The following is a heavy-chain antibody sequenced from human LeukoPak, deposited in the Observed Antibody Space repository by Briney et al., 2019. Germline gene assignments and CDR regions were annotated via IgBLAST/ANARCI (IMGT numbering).Heavy chain of an antibody. CDR2: LDPNSGGT. V-gene: IGHV1-2*02. D-gene: IGHD2-15*01. CDR3: ARDWRIGYCSGGSCYSGDY. CDR1: GYTFTGYY. J-gene: IGHJ4*02. Sequence: ASVKVSCKASGYTFTGYYMHWVRQAPGQGLEWMGWLDPNSGGTGYAQKFQGRVTMTRDTSISTAYMELSRLRSDDTAVYYCARDWRIGYCSGGSCYSGDYWGQGTLVTVSS.